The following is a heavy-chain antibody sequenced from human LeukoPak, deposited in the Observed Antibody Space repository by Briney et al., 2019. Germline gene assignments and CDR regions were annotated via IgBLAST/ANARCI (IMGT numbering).Heavy chain of an antibody. CDR3: AKEPAYCGGDCYF. D-gene: IGHD2-21*02. CDR2: ISGSGGNT. J-gene: IGHJ4*02. V-gene: IGHV3-23*01. Sequence: GGSLRLSCEASGFSLSDYGMNWARQAPGKGLEWVSAISGSGGNTYYADSVKGRFTISRDNSKNTLYLQMNSLRAEDTAVYYCAKEPAYCGGDCYFWGQGTLVTVSS. CDR1: GFSLSDYG.